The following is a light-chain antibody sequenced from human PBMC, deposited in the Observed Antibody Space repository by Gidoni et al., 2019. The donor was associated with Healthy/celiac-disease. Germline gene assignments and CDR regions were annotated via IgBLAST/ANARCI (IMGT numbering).Light chain of an antibody. CDR3: GTWDSSLSALWV. CDR2: DNN. Sequence: QSVLTQPPSVSAATGQKGTISCSGSSSNIGNNYVSWYQQLPGTAPKLLIYDNNKRPSGIPDRFSGSKSGTSATLGITGLQTGDEADYYCGTWDSSLSALWVFGGGTKLTVL. J-gene: IGLJ3*02. CDR1: SSNIGNNY. V-gene: IGLV1-51*01.